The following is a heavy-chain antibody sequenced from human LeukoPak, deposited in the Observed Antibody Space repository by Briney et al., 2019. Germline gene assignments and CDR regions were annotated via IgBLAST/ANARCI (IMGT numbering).Heavy chain of an antibody. CDR3: ARDSSQLALTYYYYYMDV. Sequence: GGSLRLSCAASGFTFSSYWMSWVRQAPGKGLEWVANIKQDGSEKYYVDSVKGRFTISRDNAKNSLYLQMNSLRAEDTAVYYCARDSSQLALTYYYYYMDVWGKGTTVTVSS. D-gene: IGHD6-13*01. CDR1: GFTFSSYW. V-gene: IGHV3-7*01. CDR2: IKQDGSEK. J-gene: IGHJ6*03.